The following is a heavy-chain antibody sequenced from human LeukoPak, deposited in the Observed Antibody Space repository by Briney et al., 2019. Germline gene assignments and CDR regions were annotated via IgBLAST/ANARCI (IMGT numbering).Heavy chain of an antibody. CDR3: AKDAFGGVIDYFDY. Sequence: GGSLRLSCAASGFTFSSYSMNWVRQAPGKGLEWVSSISSSSSYIYYADSVKGRFTISRDNAKNSLYLQMNSLRAEDTALYYCAKDAFGGVIDYFDYWGQGTLVTVSS. V-gene: IGHV3-21*04. CDR1: GFTFSSYS. D-gene: IGHD3-16*01. CDR2: ISSSSSYI. J-gene: IGHJ4*02.